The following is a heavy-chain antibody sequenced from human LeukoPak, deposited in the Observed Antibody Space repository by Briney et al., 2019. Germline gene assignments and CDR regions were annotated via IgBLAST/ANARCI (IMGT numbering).Heavy chain of an antibody. V-gene: IGHV4-38-2*02. CDR2: IYHSGST. CDR1: GYSISSGYY. J-gene: IGHJ6*03. Sequence: SETLSLTCTVSGYSISSGYYWGWIRQPPGKGLEWIGSIYHSGSTYYNPSLKSRVTISVDTSKNQFSLKLSSVTAADTAVYYCARDAWHIVVVTSYYMDVWGKGTTVTVSS. CDR3: ARDAWHIVVVTSYYMDV. D-gene: IGHD2-21*02.